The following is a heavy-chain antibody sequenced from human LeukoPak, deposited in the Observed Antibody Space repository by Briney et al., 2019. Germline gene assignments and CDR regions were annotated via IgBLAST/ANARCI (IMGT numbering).Heavy chain of an antibody. CDR3: AGDLFSFSSSGWYGFYY. V-gene: IGHV1-18*01. J-gene: IGHJ4*02. CDR2: ISAYNGNT. D-gene: IGHD6-19*01. Sequence: ASVKVSCKASGYTFTSYGISWVRQAPGQGLEWMGWISAYNGNTNYAQKLQGRVTMTTDTSTSTAYMELRSLRPDDTAVYYCAGDLFSFSSSGWYGFYYWGQGTLVSVSS. CDR1: GYTFTSYG.